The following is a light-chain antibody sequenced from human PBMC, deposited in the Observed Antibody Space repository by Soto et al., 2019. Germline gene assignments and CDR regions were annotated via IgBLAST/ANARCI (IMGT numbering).Light chain of an antibody. CDR1: QSVLYTSDNKNC. J-gene: IGKJ4*01. Sequence: DIVMTQSPDSLAVSLGERATINCKSSQSVLYTSDNKNCLAWYQQKPGQPPKLLISWASTRESGVPDRFSGSGSGTEFTLTISSLQSEDFAVYYCQQYNNWPLTFGGGTKVDI. CDR3: QQYNNWPLT. CDR2: WAS. V-gene: IGKV4-1*01.